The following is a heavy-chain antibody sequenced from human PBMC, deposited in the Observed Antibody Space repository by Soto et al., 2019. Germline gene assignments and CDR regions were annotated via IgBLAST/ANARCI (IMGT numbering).Heavy chain of an antibody. V-gene: IGHV1-69*13. CDR1: GGTFSSYA. J-gene: IGHJ4*02. Sequence: SVKVSCKASGGTFSSYAISWVRQAPGQGLEWMGGIIPIFGTANYAQKFQGRVTITADESTSTAYMELSSLRSEDTAVYYCARATIAAAGTPPPYFDYWGQGTLVTVSS. CDR3: ARATIAAAGTPPPYFDY. CDR2: IIPIFGTA. D-gene: IGHD6-13*01.